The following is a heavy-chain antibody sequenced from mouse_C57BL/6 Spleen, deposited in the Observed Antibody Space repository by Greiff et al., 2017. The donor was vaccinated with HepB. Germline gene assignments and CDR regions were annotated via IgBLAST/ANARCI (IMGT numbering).Heavy chain of an antibody. J-gene: IGHJ1*03. CDR2: IYPGDGDT. D-gene: IGHD2-3*01. V-gene: IGHV1-80*01. CDR1: GYAFSSYW. CDR3: ARNYDGYYWYFDV. Sequence: VQLQQSGAELVKPGASVKISCKASGYAFSSYWMNWVKQRPGKGLEWIGQIYPGDGDTNYNGKFKGKATLTADKSSSTAYMQLSSLTSEDSAVYFCARNYDGYYWYFDVWGTGTTVTVSS.